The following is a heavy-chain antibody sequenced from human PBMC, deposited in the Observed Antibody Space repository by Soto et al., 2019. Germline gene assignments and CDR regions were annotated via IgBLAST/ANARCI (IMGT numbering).Heavy chain of an antibody. V-gene: IGHV3-30-3*01. CDR2: ISYDGSNK. J-gene: IGHJ3*02. CDR3: ARDYYSRSYYGHDAFDI. CDR1: GFTFSSYA. Sequence: PGGSLRLSCAASGFTFSSYAMHWVRQARGMGLEWVAVISYDGSNKYYADSVKGRFTISRDNSKNKMYLQMNSLRAEETAVYYCARDYYSRSYYGHDAFDIWGQGTMVTVSS. D-gene: IGHD1-26*01.